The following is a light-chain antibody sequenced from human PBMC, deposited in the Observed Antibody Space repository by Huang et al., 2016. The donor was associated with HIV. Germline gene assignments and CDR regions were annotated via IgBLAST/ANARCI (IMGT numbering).Light chain of an antibody. V-gene: IGKV3-20*01. Sequence: EIVLTQSPGTLSLSPGERATLPCRASQSFDRNYLAWYQQKPGQAPRLLIYGASSRATGIPDRFSGSGSGTDFTLTISRLEPEDFAVYYCQQSGFTFGPGTKVEIK. CDR1: QSFDRNY. CDR2: GAS. CDR3: QQSGFT. J-gene: IGKJ3*01.